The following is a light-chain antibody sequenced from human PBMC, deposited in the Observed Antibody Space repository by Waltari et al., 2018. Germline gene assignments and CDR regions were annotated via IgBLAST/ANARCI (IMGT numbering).Light chain of an antibody. CDR2: GAS. CDR3: QQYGSSVLYT. CDR1: SSLTKRY. J-gene: IGKJ2*01. V-gene: IGKV3-20*01. Sequence: VLTQSPGTLSLSPGVRATLSCRAISSLTKRYLAWYQQKPGQAPRLLIYGASSRAAGIPDRFSGSGSGTDFTLTISRLEPEDFAVYYCQQYGSSVLYTFGQGTKLEIK.